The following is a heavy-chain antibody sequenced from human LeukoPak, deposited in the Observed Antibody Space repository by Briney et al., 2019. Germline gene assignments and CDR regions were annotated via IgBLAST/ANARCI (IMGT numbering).Heavy chain of an antibody. CDR3: ARTYDFWSGFQYYFDS. V-gene: IGHV3-74*01. D-gene: IGHD3-3*01. J-gene: IGHJ4*02. CDR1: GFTLSNYW. CDR2: IKSDGVTT. Sequence: GGSLRLSCAASGFTLSNYWMHWVRQAPGKGLVWVSRIKSDGVTTNYADSVKGRFTISRDNAKNTLYLQMNSLRAEDTAVYYCARTYDFWSGFQYYFDSWGQGTLVTVSS.